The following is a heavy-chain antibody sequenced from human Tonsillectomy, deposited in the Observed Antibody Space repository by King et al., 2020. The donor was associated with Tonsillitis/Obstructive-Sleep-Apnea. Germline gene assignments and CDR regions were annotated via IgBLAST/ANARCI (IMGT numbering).Heavy chain of an antibody. CDR1: GYTFTGYY. CDR2: INPNSGGT. CDR3: ARDVPLDIVVVVAANWFDP. D-gene: IGHD2-15*01. Sequence: QLVQSGAEVKKPGASVKVSCKASGYTFTGYYMHWVRQAPGQGLEWMGRINPNSGGTNYAQKFQGRVTMTRDTSISTAYMELSRLGSDDTAVYYCARDVPLDIVVVVAANWFDPWGQGTLVTVSS. V-gene: IGHV1-2*06. J-gene: IGHJ5*02.